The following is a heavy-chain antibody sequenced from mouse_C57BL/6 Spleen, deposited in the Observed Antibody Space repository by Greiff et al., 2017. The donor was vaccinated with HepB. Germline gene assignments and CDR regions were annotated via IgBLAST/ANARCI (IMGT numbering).Heavy chain of an antibody. J-gene: IGHJ4*01. D-gene: IGHD2-1*01. CDR1: GYAFSSSW. CDR3: ARKVIYYGNYDYAMDY. V-gene: IGHV1-82*01. Sequence: QVQLQQSGPELVKPGASVKISCKASGYAFSSSWMNWVKQRPGKGLEWIGRIYPGDGDTNYNGKFKGKATLTADKSSSTAYMQLSSLTSEDSAVYFCARKVIYYGNYDYAMDYWGQGTSVTVSS. CDR2: IYPGDGDT.